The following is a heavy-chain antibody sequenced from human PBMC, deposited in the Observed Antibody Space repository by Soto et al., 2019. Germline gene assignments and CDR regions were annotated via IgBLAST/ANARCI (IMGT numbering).Heavy chain of an antibody. Sequence: QVQLQQWGAGLLKPSETLSLTCAVYGGSFSGYYWSWIRQPPGKGLEWIGEINHSGSTNYNPSLKSRFTISVDTSKNQFSLKLSSVTAADTAVYYCARGEDYCSGGSCYSGGVWFDPWGQGTLVTVSS. CDR2: INHSGST. V-gene: IGHV4-34*01. CDR1: GGSFSGYY. J-gene: IGHJ5*02. D-gene: IGHD2-15*01. CDR3: ARGEDYCSGGSCYSGGVWFDP.